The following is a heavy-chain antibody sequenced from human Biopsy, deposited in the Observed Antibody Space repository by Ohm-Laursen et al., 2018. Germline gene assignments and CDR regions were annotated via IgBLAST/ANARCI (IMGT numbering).Heavy chain of an antibody. D-gene: IGHD3-22*01. Sequence: SLRLSCTATGFRFDNTGMHWVRHGPGKGLEWVAGISWSSDSITYAKSVTGRFTISRDNGENSLYLQMNSLRPEDTALYYCTKNTQWEGSGYLDAFHIWGHGAMVTVSS. CDR2: ISWSSDSI. CDR3: TKNTQWEGSGYLDAFHI. V-gene: IGHV3-9*01. J-gene: IGHJ3*02. CDR1: GFRFDNTG.